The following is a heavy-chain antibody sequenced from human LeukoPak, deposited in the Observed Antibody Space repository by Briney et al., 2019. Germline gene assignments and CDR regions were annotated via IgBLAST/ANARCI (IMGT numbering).Heavy chain of an antibody. CDR3: ARNGIMGAGYYFDY. CDR2: ISSSSSYI. CDR1: GFTFSSYG. V-gene: IGHV3-21*01. Sequence: GGSLRLSCAASGFTFSSYGMRWVRQAPGKGLEWVSSISSSSSYIYYADSVKGRFSISRDNAKKSLYLQMNILRAEDTAVYYCARNGIMGAGYYFDYWGQGTLVTVSS. J-gene: IGHJ4*02. D-gene: IGHD1-26*01.